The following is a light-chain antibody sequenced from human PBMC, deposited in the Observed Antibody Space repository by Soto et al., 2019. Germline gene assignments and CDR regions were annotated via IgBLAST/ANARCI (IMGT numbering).Light chain of an antibody. CDR3: QQYGSSPVI. Sequence: EIVLTQSPGTLSLSPGERAILSCRASQSVSRNSLAWYQHKRGQAPRLLIYAASSRATGIPDSFSGSGSGTDFTLTISRLEPEDFAVYYCQQYGSSPVIFGPGTKVEIK. J-gene: IGKJ3*01. V-gene: IGKV3-20*01. CDR1: QSVSRNS. CDR2: AAS.